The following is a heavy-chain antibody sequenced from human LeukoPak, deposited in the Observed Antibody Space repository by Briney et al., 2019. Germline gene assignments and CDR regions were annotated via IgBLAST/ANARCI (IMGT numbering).Heavy chain of an antibody. Sequence: PGGPLRLSCAASGFTFSSYSMNWVRQAPGKGLEWVSSISSSSIYIYYADSVKGRFSVSRDNAKNSLYLQMNSLRAEDTAVYYCATRIVPAAMPDYWGQGTLVTVSS. CDR1: GFTFSSYS. CDR2: ISSSSIYI. D-gene: IGHD2-2*01. J-gene: IGHJ4*02. CDR3: ATRIVPAAMPDY. V-gene: IGHV3-21*01.